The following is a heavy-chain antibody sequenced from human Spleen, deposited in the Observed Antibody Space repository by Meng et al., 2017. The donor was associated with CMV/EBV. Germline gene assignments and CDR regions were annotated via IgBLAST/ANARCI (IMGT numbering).Heavy chain of an antibody. D-gene: IGHD3-3*01. CDR1: GGSIGNYY. Sequence: SETLSLTCSVSGGSIGNYYWSWIRQAPGKGLEWLGYISYSGRTNYKPSLKSRVTISLDTSKNRVSLRLSSVTAADTAVYYCVRGGPTDYDFWSGPRTTYYFDYWGQGTLVTVSS. V-gene: IGHV4-59*01. J-gene: IGHJ4*02. CDR3: VRGGPTDYDFWSGPRTTYYFDY. CDR2: ISYSGRT.